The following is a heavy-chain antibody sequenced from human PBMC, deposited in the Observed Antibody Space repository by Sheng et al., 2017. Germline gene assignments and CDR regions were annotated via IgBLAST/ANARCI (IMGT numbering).Heavy chain of an antibody. CDR2: IYHSGST. J-gene: IGHJ4*02. D-gene: IGHD3-16*01. Sequence: QVQLQESGPGLVKPSETLSLTCTVSGYSISSGYYWCWIRQPPGKGLEWIGSIYHSGSTYYNPSLKSRVTISVDTSKNQFSLKLSSVTAADTAVYYCARDGGSYWGQGTLVTVSS. V-gene: IGHV4-38-2*02. CDR1: GYSISSGYY. CDR3: ARDGGSY.